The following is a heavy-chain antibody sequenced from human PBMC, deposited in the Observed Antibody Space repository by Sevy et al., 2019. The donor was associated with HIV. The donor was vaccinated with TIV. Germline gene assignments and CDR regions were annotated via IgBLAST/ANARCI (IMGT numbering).Heavy chain of an antibody. D-gene: IGHD5-12*01. V-gene: IGHV3-33*06. CDR3: AKGGPNSGYDYYFDY. CDR1: GFTFSNYA. Sequence: GGYLRLSCAASGFTFSNYAMHWVRQAPGKGLAWLALIWYDGSKIFYADSVKGRFTISRDNSESTLYLQMNSLRAEDSALSRCAKGGPNSGYDYYFDYWGQGTLVTVSS. CDR2: IWYDGSKI. J-gene: IGHJ4*02.